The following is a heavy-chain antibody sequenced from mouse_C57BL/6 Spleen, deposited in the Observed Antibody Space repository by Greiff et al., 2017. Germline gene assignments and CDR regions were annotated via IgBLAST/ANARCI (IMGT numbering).Heavy chain of an antibody. J-gene: IGHJ2*01. CDR3: AEGDNYGNYVHFDY. V-gene: IGHV1-69*01. CDR2: IDPSDSYT. Sequence: QVQLQQPGAELVMPGASVKLSCKASGYTFTSYWMPWVKQRPGQGLEWIGEIDPSDSYTNYNQKFKGKSTMTVDTSSDTAYMQLSSLTSEDSAVYYYAEGDNYGNYVHFDYWGQGTTLTVSS. CDR1: GYTFTSYW. D-gene: IGHD2-1*01.